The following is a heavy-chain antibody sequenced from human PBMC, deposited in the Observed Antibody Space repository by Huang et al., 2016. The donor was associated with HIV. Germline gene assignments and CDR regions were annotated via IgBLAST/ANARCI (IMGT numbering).Heavy chain of an antibody. CDR2: IYWDDDK. D-gene: IGHD7-27*01. V-gene: IGHV2-5*02. CDR1: GFSLNHKGVG. CDR3: AHIGRLGNYYMDV. J-gene: IGHJ6*03. Sequence: QITLKESGPTVIKPTQTLTLTCSFSGFSLNHKGVGVGWIRQPPGKARWWLVLIYWDDDKRFTPSLKNRITITKDTSKNQVVFTMTNLDPMDTGTYYCAHIGRLGNYYMDVWGKGTTVTVSS.